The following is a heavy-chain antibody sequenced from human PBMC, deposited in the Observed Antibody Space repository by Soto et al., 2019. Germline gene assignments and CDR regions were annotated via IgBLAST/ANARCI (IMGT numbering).Heavy chain of an antibody. V-gene: IGHV3-53*01. Sequence: EVQLVESGGGLIQPGGSLRLSCAASGFTVSSNYMSWVRQAPGKGLEWVSVIYSGGSTYYADSVKGRFTISRDNSKNSLYLHMNSMRAEGTAVYYWARVGYAVTTGAAFHIWGEGPMVTFSS. D-gene: IGHD4-17*01. CDR2: IYSGGST. CDR3: ARVGYAVTTGAAFHI. J-gene: IGHJ3*02. CDR1: GFTVSSNY.